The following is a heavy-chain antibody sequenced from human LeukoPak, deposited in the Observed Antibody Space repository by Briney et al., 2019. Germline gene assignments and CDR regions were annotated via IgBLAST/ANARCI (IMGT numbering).Heavy chain of an antibody. D-gene: IGHD3-3*01. J-gene: IGHJ6*02. CDR3: ARSPNYDFWSGLADYYYYGMDV. Sequence: PSETLSLTCTVSGGSISSYYWSWTRQPPGKGLDWIGYIYFTGSTSYNPSLKSRVTVSVDTSKNQFSLKLSSVTAADTAVYYCARSPNYDFWSGLADYYYYGMDVWGQGTTVTVSS. CDR1: GGSISSYY. V-gene: IGHV4-59*12. CDR2: IYFTGST.